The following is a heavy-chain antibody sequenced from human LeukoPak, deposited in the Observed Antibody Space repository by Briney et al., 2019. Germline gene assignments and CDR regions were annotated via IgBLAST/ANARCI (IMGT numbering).Heavy chain of an antibody. Sequence: PGGSLRLSCAASGFTFSSYSMNWVRQAPGEGLEWVSYISSSSSTIYYADSVKGRFTISRDNAKNSLYLQMNSLRAEDTAVYYCARAGYDFWSGYSGFDYWGQGTLVTVSS. J-gene: IGHJ4*02. V-gene: IGHV3-48*01. CDR3: ARAGYDFWSGYSGFDY. CDR2: ISSSSSTI. CDR1: GFTFSSYS. D-gene: IGHD3-3*01.